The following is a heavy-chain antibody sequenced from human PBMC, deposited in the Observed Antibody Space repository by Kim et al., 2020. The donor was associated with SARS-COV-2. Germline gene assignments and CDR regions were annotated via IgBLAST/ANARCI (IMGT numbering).Heavy chain of an antibody. V-gene: IGHV4-4*07. J-gene: IGHJ4*02. Sequence: SETLSLTCTVSGGSISSYYWSWIRQPAGKGLEWIGRIYTSGSTNYNPSLKGRVTMSVDTSKNQFSLKLSSVTAADTAVYYCAREGLDSSGWIQATKFDYWGQGTLVTVSS. CDR1: GGSISSYY. D-gene: IGHD6-19*01. CDR2: IYTSGST. CDR3: AREGLDSSGWIQATKFDY.